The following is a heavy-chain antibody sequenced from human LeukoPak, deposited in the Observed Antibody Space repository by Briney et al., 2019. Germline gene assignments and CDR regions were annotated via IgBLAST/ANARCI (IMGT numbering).Heavy chain of an antibody. J-gene: IGHJ4*02. V-gene: IGHV4-59*01. Sequence: PSETLSLTCTVSGGSISSYYWSWIRQPPGKGLEWIGYIYYSGSTNYNPSLKSRVTISVDTSKNQSSLKLSSVTAADTAVYYCARDLYGSGSYFGYWGQGTLVTVSS. CDR3: ARDLYGSGSYFGY. CDR2: IYYSGST. D-gene: IGHD3-10*01. CDR1: GGSISSYY.